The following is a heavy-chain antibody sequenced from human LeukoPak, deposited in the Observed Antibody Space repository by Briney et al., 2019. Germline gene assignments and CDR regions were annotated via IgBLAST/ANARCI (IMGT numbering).Heavy chain of an antibody. Sequence: GGSLRLSCAASGFTFSAYVMNWVRQAPGKGLQWVSSITSSGHYIYYADSVKGRFTISRDSARNSLYLQMNSLRVEDTAIYYCAILTQLGQGDYYYYMDVWDKGTTVTVSS. CDR3: AILTQLGQGDYYYYMDV. J-gene: IGHJ6*03. CDR2: ITSSGHYI. D-gene: IGHD6-6*01. CDR1: GFTFSAYV. V-gene: IGHV3-21*01.